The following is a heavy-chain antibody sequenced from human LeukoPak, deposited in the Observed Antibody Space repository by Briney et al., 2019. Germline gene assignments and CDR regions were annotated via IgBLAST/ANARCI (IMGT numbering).Heavy chain of an antibody. J-gene: IGHJ6*03. CDR3: ARGDFSYGDMDV. V-gene: IGHV1-2*02. D-gene: IGHD5-18*01. CDR2: INPNSGGT. Sequence: GASVKVSCKASGYTFTGYYMHWVRQAPGQGLEWMGWINPNSGGTNCAQKFQVRVTMTRDTSISTAYMELSSLRSDDTAVYYCARGDFSYGDMDVWGKGTTVTVSS. CDR1: GYTFTGYY.